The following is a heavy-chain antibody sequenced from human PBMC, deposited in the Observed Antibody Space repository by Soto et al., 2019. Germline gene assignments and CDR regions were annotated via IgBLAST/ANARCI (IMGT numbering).Heavy chain of an antibody. Sequence: GGSLSLSCAASGLCFNRFAIHWVRQAPGKGLEWVAVIWYDGRKKYYADSVKGRFTISRANSKNMVYLEMNSLRPEDTALFYCARVPAGGSHSYYRSGWFDWWGQGT. CDR2: IWYDGRKK. CDR1: GLCFNRFA. V-gene: IGHV3-33*01. J-gene: IGHJ5*01. CDR3: ARVPAGGSHSYYRSGWFDW. D-gene: IGHD3-10*01.